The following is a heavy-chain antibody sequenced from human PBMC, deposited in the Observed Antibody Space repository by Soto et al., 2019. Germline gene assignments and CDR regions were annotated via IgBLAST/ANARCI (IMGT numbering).Heavy chain of an antibody. V-gene: IGHV4-34*01. J-gene: IGHJ4*02. CDR1: GGSFSGYY. D-gene: IGHD6-19*01. Sequence: LSLTCAVYGGSFSGYYWSWIRQPPGKGLEWIGEINHSGSTNYNPSLKSRVTISVDTSKNQFSLKLSSVTAADTAVYYCARGGWYVFDYWGQGTLVTVSS. CDR3: ARGGWYVFDY. CDR2: INHSGST.